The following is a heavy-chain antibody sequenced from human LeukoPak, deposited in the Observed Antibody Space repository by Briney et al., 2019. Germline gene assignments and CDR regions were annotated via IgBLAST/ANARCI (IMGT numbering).Heavy chain of an antibody. CDR1: GDSIESSGFY. V-gene: IGHV4-39*06. D-gene: IGHD1-26*01. CDR2: IHYSGNT. CDR3: SRSGRDSPFPV. Sequence: SETLSLTCSVSGDSIESSGFYWDWIRQSPGKGLDWIGKIHYSGNTYYNPSFNSRVTVSSDTSKNQFALRLTAVTAADSAVYSCSRSGRDSPFPVWGNGTTVIVSS. J-gene: IGHJ6*04.